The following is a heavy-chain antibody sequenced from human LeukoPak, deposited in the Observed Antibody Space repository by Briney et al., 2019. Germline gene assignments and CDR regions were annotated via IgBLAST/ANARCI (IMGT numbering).Heavy chain of an antibody. V-gene: IGHV1-2*02. CDR3: ARSPGIAVNYYYYMDV. CDR1: GYTFTGYY. CDR2: INPNSGGT. J-gene: IGHJ6*03. Sequence: ASVKVSCKASGYTFTGYYMHWVRQAPGQGLEWMGWINPNSGGTNYAQKFQGRVTMTRDTSISTAYMELSRLRSDDTAVYYCARSPGIAVNYYYYMDVWGKGTTVTVSS. D-gene: IGHD6-19*01.